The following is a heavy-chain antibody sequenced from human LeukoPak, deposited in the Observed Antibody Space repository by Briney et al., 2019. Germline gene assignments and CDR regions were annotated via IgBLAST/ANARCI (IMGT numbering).Heavy chain of an antibody. CDR1: GGSMRNYY. D-gene: IGHD2-2*01. CDR3: ARGWASSWYYFDF. CDR2: TYDSGSS. Sequence: SETLSLTCAVSGGSMRNYYWSWIRQPPGKGLEWIGYTYDSGSSSYNPSLRSRVSISIDTSKNQFSLNLNSVTAADTAVYYCARGWASSWYYFDFWGQGTLVTVSS. V-gene: IGHV4-59*01. J-gene: IGHJ4*02.